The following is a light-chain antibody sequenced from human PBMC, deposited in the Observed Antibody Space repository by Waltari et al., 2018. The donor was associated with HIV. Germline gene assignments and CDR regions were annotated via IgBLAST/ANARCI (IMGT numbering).Light chain of an antibody. Sequence: YVLTQPPSVSVAPGTTAKISCGGNNIGSKSVHWYQQRPGQPPVLAIYYDADRPSGIPERFFGSNSGSTATLTITRVEVGDEADYFCQIWNNSSDHWVFGAGTTLTVL. CDR1: NIGSKS. CDR3: QIWNNSSDHWV. J-gene: IGLJ3*02. CDR2: YDA. V-gene: IGLV3-21*01.